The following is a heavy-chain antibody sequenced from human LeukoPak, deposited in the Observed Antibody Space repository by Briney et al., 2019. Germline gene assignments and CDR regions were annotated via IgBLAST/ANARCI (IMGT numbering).Heavy chain of an antibody. CDR2: IKSKTDGGTT. J-gene: IGHJ4*02. D-gene: IGHD2-15*01. V-gene: IGHV3-15*01. CDR3: TTGKGRAATDY. CDR1: GFTFSSFA. Sequence: GGSLRLSCAGSGFTFSSFAMSWVRQAPGKGLEWVGRIKSKTDGGTTDYAAPVKGRFTISRDDSKNTLYLQMNSLKTEDTAVYYCTTGKGRAATDYWGQGTLVTVSS.